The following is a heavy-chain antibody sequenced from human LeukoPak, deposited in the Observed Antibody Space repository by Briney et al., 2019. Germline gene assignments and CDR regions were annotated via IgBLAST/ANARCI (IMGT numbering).Heavy chain of an antibody. V-gene: IGHV3-23*01. J-gene: IGHJ4*02. CDR1: GFTFSSYA. D-gene: IGHD3-22*01. Sequence: GGSLRLSCAASGFTFSSYAMSWVRQAPGKGLEWVSAISGSGGSTYYADSVKGRFTISRDNSKNTLYLQMNSPRAEDTAVYYCAKDPNYYDSSGYHDYWGQGTLVTVSS. CDR3: AKDPNYYDSSGYHDY. CDR2: ISGSGGST.